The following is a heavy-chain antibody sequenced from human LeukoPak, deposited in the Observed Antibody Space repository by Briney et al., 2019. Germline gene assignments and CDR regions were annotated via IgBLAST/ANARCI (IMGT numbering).Heavy chain of an antibody. Sequence: GGSLRLSCAASRFTFSDYYMSWIRQAPGKGLEWVSYIISSGSTIYYADSVKGRFTISRDNAKNSLYLQMNSLRAEDTAVYYCARGNYDSSGYWFDPWGQGTLVTVSS. CDR1: RFTFSDYY. CDR3: ARGNYDSSGYWFDP. J-gene: IGHJ5*02. CDR2: IISSGSTI. D-gene: IGHD3-22*01. V-gene: IGHV3-11*01.